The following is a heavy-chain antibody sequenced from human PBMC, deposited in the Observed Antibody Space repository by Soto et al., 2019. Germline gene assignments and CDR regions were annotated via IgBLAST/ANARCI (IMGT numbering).Heavy chain of an antibody. CDR3: ARESSRSSFDWFDP. V-gene: IGHV4-34*01. D-gene: IGHD6-6*01. J-gene: IGHJ5*02. Sequence: SETLSLTCAVYGGSFSGYYWSWIRQPPGKGLEWIGEINHSGSTNYNPSLKSRVTISVDTSKNQFSLKLSSVTAADTAVYYCARESSRSSFDWFDPWGQGTLVTVSS. CDR2: INHSGST. CDR1: GGSFSGYY.